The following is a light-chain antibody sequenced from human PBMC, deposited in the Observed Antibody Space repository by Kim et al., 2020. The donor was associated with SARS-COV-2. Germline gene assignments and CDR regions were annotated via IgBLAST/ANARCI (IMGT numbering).Light chain of an antibody. CDR2: SNN. J-gene: IGLJ3*02. CDR1: SSNIGTNT. V-gene: IGLV1-44*01. Sequence: QSVLTQPPSASGTPGQRVTISCSGSSSNIGTNTVNWYRQLPGTAPKLLIYSNNQRPSGVPDRFSGSKSGTSVSLAISGLQSEDEADYYCAAWDDSLSGPVFGGGTKLTVL. CDR3: AAWDDSLSGPV.